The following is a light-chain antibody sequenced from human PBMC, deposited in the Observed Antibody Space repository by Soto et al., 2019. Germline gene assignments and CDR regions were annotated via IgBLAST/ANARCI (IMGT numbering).Light chain of an antibody. CDR1: SSDVGGYDH. V-gene: IGLV2-14*03. Sequence: QSVLTQPASVSGSPGQSITLSCTGTSSDVGGYDHVSWYQQHPGKAPKLIIYDVTVRPSGISPRFSGSKSDNTASLAVSGLQPEDEADYYCSSYTNKDTLVFGGGTKLTVL. J-gene: IGLJ3*02. CDR2: DVT. CDR3: SSYTNKDTLV.